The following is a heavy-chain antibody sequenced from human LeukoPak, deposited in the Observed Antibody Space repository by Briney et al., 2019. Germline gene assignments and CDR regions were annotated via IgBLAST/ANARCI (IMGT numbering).Heavy chain of an antibody. Sequence: GGSLRLSCAASGFTFSSYGMHWVRQAPGKGLEWVAVISYDGSNKYYADSVKGRFTISRDNSKNTLYLQMNSLRAEDTAVYYCAKDRDGYGSLGALDIWGQGTMVTVSS. J-gene: IGHJ3*02. CDR3: AKDRDGYGSLGALDI. CDR2: ISYDGSNK. CDR1: GFTFSSYG. D-gene: IGHD5-24*01. V-gene: IGHV3-30*18.